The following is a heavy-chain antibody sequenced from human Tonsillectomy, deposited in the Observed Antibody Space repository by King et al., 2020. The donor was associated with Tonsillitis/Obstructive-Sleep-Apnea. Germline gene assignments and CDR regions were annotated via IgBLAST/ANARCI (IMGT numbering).Heavy chain of an antibody. Sequence: VQLVESGGGVVQPGRSLRLSCAASQFTFSRNAMHWVRQAPGKGLEWVAVISYGGSNKYYVDSVKGRFTISRDNSKNTVYLQMNSLRAEDTAVYYCARETWIRRDQGYYFDYWGQGTLVTVSS. D-gene: IGHD5-18*01. CDR3: ARETWIRRDQGYYFDY. CDR2: ISYGGSNK. CDR1: QFTFSRNA. J-gene: IGHJ4*02. V-gene: IGHV3-30*04.